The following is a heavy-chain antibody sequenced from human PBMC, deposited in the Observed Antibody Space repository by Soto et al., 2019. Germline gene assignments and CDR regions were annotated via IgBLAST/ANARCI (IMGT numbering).Heavy chain of an antibody. CDR2: ISSNSAYI. CDR1: GFTFRSFT. V-gene: IGHV3-21*01. Sequence: GGSLRLSCAASGFTFRSFTMNWVRQAPGKGLEWVSTISSNSAYIYYTDALRGRFTISRDNAKNSLHLQMNSLRAEDTAVYCCTRDASRESSARGWFDPWGPGTLVTVSS. J-gene: IGHJ5*02. CDR3: TRDASRESSARGWFDP. D-gene: IGHD6-25*01.